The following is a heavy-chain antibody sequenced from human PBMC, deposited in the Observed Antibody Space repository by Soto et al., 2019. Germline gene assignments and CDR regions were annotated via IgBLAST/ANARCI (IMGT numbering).Heavy chain of an antibody. CDR2: ISAEGDRT. CDR3: AKDYPASSIVARTPLTPDDY. Sequence: EVQLLESGGELVQPGGSLRISCAASGFIFSNYAMSWVRQSPGRGLEWVSLISAEGDRTHYADSVKGRFTVSRDNSKGTVYLQMDSLRVDDTATYHCAKDYPASSIVARTPLTPDDYWGQGTLVAVSS. V-gene: IGHV3-23*01. J-gene: IGHJ4*02. CDR1: GFIFSNYA. D-gene: IGHD2-15*01.